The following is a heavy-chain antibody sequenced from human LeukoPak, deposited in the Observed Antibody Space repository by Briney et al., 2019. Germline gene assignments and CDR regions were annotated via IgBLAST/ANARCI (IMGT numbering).Heavy chain of an antibody. CDR2: ISGSGGST. V-gene: IGHV3-23*01. D-gene: IGHD5-18*01. CDR1: GFTFSSYA. CDR3: AKDKYSPNINNWFDP. J-gene: IGHJ5*02. Sequence: AGGSLRLSCAASGFTFSSYAMSWVRQAPGKGLEWVSAISGSGGSTYYADSVKGRFTISRDNSKNTLYLQMNSLRAEDMAVYYCAKDKYSPNINNWFDPWGQGTLVTVSS.